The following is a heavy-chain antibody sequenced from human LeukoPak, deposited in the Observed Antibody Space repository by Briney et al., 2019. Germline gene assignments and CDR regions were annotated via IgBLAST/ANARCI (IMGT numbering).Heavy chain of an antibody. Sequence: SETLSLTCAVYGGSFSGYYWSWIRQPPGKGLEWIGYIYYSGSTNYNPSLKSRVTISVDTSKNQFSLKLTSVTAADTAMYYCARPNCSGNYYNFDYWGQGTLVTVSS. V-gene: IGHV4-59*08. D-gene: IGHD1-26*01. CDR3: ARPNCSGNYYNFDY. CDR2: IYYSGST. J-gene: IGHJ4*02. CDR1: GGSFSGYY.